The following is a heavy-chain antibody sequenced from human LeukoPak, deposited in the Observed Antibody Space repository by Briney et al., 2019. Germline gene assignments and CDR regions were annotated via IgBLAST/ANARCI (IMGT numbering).Heavy chain of an antibody. Sequence: SGTLSLTCTVSGGSISSYYWSWIRQPPGKGLEWIGYIYSSGSTNYNPSFKSRLTISVDTSKNQFSLKLSSVTAADTAVYYCARWAASFPSSSSDGYYYYYGMDVWGQGTTVTVSS. CDR3: ARWAASFPSSSSDGYYYYYGMDV. CDR1: GGSISSYY. CDR2: IYSSGST. D-gene: IGHD6-13*01. V-gene: IGHV4-59*01. J-gene: IGHJ6*02.